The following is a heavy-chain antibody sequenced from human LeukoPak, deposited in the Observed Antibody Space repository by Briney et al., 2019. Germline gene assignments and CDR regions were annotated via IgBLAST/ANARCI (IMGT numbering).Heavy chain of an antibody. J-gene: IGHJ4*02. V-gene: IGHV3-74*01. Sequence: GGSLRLSCAASGFIFSDYWMHWVRQGPGKGLVWVSRIKSDGSSTSYAESVKGRFTISRDNAKNTVYVQMNSLRAEDTAVYYCAKDLTLYGDFPYFDYWGQGTLVTVSS. CDR1: GFIFSDYW. D-gene: IGHD2-21*01. CDR2: IKSDGSST. CDR3: AKDLTLYGDFPYFDY.